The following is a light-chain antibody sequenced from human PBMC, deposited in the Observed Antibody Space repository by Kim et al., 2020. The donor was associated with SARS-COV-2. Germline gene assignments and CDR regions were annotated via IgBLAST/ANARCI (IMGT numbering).Light chain of an antibody. CDR3: AALDDSLSGWV. CDR1: SSNIGSNY. J-gene: IGLJ3*02. V-gene: IGLV1-47*01. Sequence: QSVLTQPPSASGTPGQGVTISCSGSSSNIGSNYVYWYQQLPGTAPKLLIHRNDQRPSGVPDRFSGSKSGTSASLAISGLRSEDEADYYCAALDDSLSGWVFGGGTQLTVL. CDR2: RND.